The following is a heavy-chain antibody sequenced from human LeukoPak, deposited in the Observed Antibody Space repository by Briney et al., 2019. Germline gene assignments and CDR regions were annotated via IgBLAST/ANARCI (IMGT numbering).Heavy chain of an antibody. Sequence: EASVKVSCTASGYTFTDNYLTWVRQAPGQGFEWLGWISPITGVTSYAQKFQGRVTMTRDRYINTVYMELTGLISDDTAVYYCARGGATVVGTRADWFDAWGQGTLVSVSS. D-gene: IGHD6-13*01. V-gene: IGHV1-2*02. CDR2: ISPITGVT. CDR1: GYTFTDNY. J-gene: IGHJ5*02. CDR3: ARGGATVVGTRADWFDA.